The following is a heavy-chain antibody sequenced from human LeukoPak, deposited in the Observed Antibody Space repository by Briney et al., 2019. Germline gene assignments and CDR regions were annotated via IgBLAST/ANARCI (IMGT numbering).Heavy chain of an antibody. CDR2: IYFSGST. Sequence: SETLSLTCTVSDGSISSYYWSWIRQPPGKGLEWIGYIYFSGSTNYNPSLKSRVTISVDTSKNQFSLKLSSVTAADTAVYYCARSPWKSSGLIFRYWDRGNRDPLPS. J-gene: IGHJ4*02. D-gene: IGHD6-19*01. CDR3: ARSPWKSSGLIFRY. CDR1: DGSISSYY. V-gene: IGHV4-59*01.